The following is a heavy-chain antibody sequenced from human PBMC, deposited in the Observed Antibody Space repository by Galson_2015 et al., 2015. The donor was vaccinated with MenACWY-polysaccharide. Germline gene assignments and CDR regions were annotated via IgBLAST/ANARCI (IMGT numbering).Heavy chain of an antibody. J-gene: IGHJ4*02. V-gene: IGHV1-18*01. Sequence: SVKVSCKASGYTFSNYGVSWLRQAPGQGLDGMSWIAASCGFTNYAQKLQGRVTLTTHTSTSTAYMELRSLRSDDTATYYCARDRSTGWYVYWGQGTLVTVSS. CDR2: IAASCGFT. CDR3: ARDRSTGWYVY. CDR1: GYTFSNYG. D-gene: IGHD6-19*01.